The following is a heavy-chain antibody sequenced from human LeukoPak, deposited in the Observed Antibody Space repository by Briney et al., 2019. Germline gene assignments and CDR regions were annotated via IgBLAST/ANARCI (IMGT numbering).Heavy chain of an antibody. Sequence: SETLSLTCAVYGGSISSSNWWGWVRQSPGKGLEWIGEIYHSGSTNYNPSLKSRVTISVDKSKNQFSLKLSSVTAADTAVYYCASTVKYGGKPDYWGQGTLVTVSS. D-gene: IGHD4-23*01. J-gene: IGHJ4*02. CDR1: GGSISSSNW. CDR3: ASTVKYGGKPDY. CDR2: IYHSGST. V-gene: IGHV4-4*02.